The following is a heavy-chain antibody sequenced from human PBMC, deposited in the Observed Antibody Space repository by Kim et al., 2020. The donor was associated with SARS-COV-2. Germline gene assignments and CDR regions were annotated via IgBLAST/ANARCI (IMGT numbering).Heavy chain of an antibody. CDR3: ARDFAGAGD. CDR1: GGSVSSGSYY. D-gene: IGHD3-10*01. Sequence: SETLSLTCTVSGGSVSSGSYYWSWIRQPPGKGLEWIGYIYYSGSTNYNPSLKSRVTISVDTSKNQFSLKLSSVTAADTAVYYCARDFAGAGDWGQGTTVTVSS. V-gene: IGHV4-61*01. J-gene: IGHJ6*02. CDR2: IYYSGST.